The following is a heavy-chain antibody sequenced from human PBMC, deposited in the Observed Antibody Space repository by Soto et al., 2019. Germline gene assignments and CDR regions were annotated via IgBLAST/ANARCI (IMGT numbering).Heavy chain of an antibody. Sequence: EVQLVESGGGLVQPGGSLRLSCAASGFTFSSHWMYWVRQAPGKGLEWVATITEDGNNQYYVDSVKGRFTITRDNSKNSVLLQMNSLRAEDTAVYSCARVATAGRGNDYWGQGTLVTVSS. V-gene: IGHV3-7*04. CDR1: GFTFSSHW. CDR3: ARVATAGRGNDY. D-gene: IGHD6-13*01. CDR2: ITEDGNNQ. J-gene: IGHJ4*02.